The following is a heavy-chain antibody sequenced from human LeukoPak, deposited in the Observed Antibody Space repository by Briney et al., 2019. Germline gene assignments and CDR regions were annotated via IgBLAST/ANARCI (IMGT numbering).Heavy chain of an antibody. Sequence: GGSLRLSCAASGFTFDDYAMHWVPQAPGKGLEWVSGISWNSGSIGYADSVKGRFTISRDNAKNSLYLQMNSLRAEDTALYYCAKDTAPAYYYYGMDVWGQGTTVTVSS. V-gene: IGHV3-9*01. J-gene: IGHJ6*02. CDR1: GFTFDDYA. CDR2: ISWNSGSI. CDR3: AKDTAPAYYYYGMDV.